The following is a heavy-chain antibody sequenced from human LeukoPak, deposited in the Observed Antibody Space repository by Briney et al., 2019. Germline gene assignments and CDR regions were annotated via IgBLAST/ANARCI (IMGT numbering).Heavy chain of an antibody. Sequence: GGSLRLSCAASGFTFSNSWMHWVRQGPGKGPVWVSRITCDGSYITYADSVKGRFIISRDNAENTLYLQMNSLRVDDTAVYYCATGDSGWYNYWGQGTLVTVSA. D-gene: IGHD6-19*01. CDR2: ITCDGSYI. V-gene: IGHV3-74*03. J-gene: IGHJ4*02. CDR3: ATGDSGWYNY. CDR1: GFTFSNSW.